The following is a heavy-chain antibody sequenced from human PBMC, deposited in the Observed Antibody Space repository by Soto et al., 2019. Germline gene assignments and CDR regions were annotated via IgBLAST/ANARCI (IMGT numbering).Heavy chain of an antibody. J-gene: IGHJ5*02. Sequence: SETLSLTCTVSGGSISSSSYYWGWIRQPPGKGLEWIGSIYYSGSTYYNPSLKSRVTISVDTSKNQFSLKLSSVTAADTAVYYCARSPNEYYYGSGSYYHHWGQGTLVTVSS. CDR2: IYYSGST. D-gene: IGHD3-10*01. V-gene: IGHV4-39*01. CDR1: GGSISSSSYY. CDR3: ARSPNEYYYGSGSYYHH.